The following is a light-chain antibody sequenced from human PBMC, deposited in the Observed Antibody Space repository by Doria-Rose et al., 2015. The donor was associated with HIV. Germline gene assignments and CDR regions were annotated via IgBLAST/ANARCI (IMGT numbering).Light chain of an antibody. CDR3: VLYMGSGIWM. V-gene: IGLV8-61*01. CDR1: SGPVTGAYY. CDR2: NTY. Sequence: QSVVTQEPSSSVSLGGTVTLTCGLTSGPVTGAYYPSWHQQTPGQAPRTLTYNTYSLSSGVSDRFSGSILGNKAALTISGAQAGDESDYYCVLYMGSGIWMFGGGTKLTVL. J-gene: IGLJ3*02.